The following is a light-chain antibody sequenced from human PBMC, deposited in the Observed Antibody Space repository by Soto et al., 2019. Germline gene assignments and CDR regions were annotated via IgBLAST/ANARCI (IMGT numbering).Light chain of an antibody. CDR1: QSVSSSY. V-gene: IGKV3-20*01. CDR3: QQYGSSRYT. CDR2: GAS. J-gene: IGKJ2*01. Sequence: EIVLTQSPGTLSLSPGERATLSCRASQSVSSSYFAWYQQKPGQAPRLLIFGASSRATGNPDSFSGSGSGTDFTLTISGLAPEHFAVYYCQQYGSSRYTFGQGTKLAIK.